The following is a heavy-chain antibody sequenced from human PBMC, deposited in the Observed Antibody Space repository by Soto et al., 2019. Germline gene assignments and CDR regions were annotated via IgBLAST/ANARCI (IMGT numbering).Heavy chain of an antibody. CDR1: GFTFSSYA. Sequence: EVQLLESGGGLVQPGGSLRLSCAASGFTFSSYAMSWVRQAPGKGLEWVSAISGSGGSTYYADSVKGRFTISRDNSKNQLYLQMNSLRAEDTAVYYCAKDRGDIVVVPAAMTGGSVDYWGQGTLVTVSS. CDR2: ISGSGGST. D-gene: IGHD2-2*01. J-gene: IGHJ4*02. V-gene: IGHV3-23*01. CDR3: AKDRGDIVVVPAAMTGGSVDY.